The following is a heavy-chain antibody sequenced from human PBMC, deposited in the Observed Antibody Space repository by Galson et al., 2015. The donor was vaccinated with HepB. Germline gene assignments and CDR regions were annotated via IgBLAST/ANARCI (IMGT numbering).Heavy chain of an antibody. Sequence: SLRLSCAASGFTFSSYNMNWVRQAPGKGLEWVSFISSRSTIYYADSVKGRFTISRDNAKNSLYVQMNSLRAEDTAVYYCARGGRHYYDSSGYYYEAFDIWGQGTMVTVSS. J-gene: IGHJ3*02. D-gene: IGHD3-22*01. CDR1: GFTFSSYN. CDR3: ARGGRHYYDSSGYYYEAFDI. V-gene: IGHV3-69-1*01. CDR2: ISSRSTI.